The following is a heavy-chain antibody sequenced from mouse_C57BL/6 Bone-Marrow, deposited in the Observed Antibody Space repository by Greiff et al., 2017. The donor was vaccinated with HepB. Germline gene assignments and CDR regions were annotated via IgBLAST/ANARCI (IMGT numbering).Heavy chain of an antibody. V-gene: IGHV1-64*01. CDR3: ALIYYGNYVDY. Sequence: QVQLKQPGAELVKPGASVKLSCKASGYTFTSYWMHWVKQRPGQGLEWIGMIHPNSGSTNYNEKFKSKATLTVDKSSSTAYMQLSSLTSEDSAVYYCALIYYGNYVDYWGQGTTLTVSS. J-gene: IGHJ2*01. D-gene: IGHD2-1*01. CDR1: GYTFTSYW. CDR2: IHPNSGST.